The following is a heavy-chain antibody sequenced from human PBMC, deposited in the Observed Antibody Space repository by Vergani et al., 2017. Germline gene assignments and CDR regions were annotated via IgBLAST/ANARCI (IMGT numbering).Heavy chain of an antibody. Sequence: QVQLQESGPGLVKPSQTLSLTCSVSGDSISSGVYCWNWIRQHPGKGLEWIGYIYSTGSTHHNPSLRRRINMSVDTSKNQFSLKLNSVTAADTAMYYCARMGGYDEGDALRIGYFDSWGPGILVTVSS. CDR1: GDSISSGVYC. J-gene: IGHJ4*02. D-gene: IGHD3-22*01. V-gene: IGHV4-31*03. CDR3: ARMGGYDEGDALRIGYFDS. CDR2: IYSTGST.